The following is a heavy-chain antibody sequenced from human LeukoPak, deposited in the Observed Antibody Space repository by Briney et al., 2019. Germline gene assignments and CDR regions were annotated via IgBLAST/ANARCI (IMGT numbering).Heavy chain of an antibody. CDR2: IYTSGST. Sequence: PSETLSLTCTVSGGSISDYSWSWIRQPPGKGLEWIGRIYTSGSTNYNPSLKSRATMSVDTSKSQCTLKLSSVTAADTAVYYCARVGDYALKDWGQGTLVTVSS. CDR3: ARVGDYALKD. J-gene: IGHJ4*02. CDR1: GGSISDYS. V-gene: IGHV4-4*07. D-gene: IGHD3-16*01.